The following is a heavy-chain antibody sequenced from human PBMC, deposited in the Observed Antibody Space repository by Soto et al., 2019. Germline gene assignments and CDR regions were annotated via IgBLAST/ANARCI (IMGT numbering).Heavy chain of an antibody. V-gene: IGHV4-34*01. Sequence: SETLSLTCAVYGGSFSGYYWSWIRQPPGKGLEWIGEINHSGSTNYNPSLKSRVTISVDTSKNQFSLKLRSVTAADTAVYYCARGELGMDLWGQGTLVTVSS. CDR2: INHSGST. CDR1: GGSFSGYY. CDR3: ARGELGMDL. J-gene: IGHJ4*02. D-gene: IGHD7-27*01.